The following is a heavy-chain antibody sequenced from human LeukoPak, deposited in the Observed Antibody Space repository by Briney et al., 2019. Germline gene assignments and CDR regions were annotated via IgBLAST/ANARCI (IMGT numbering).Heavy chain of an antibody. CDR1: GGTFSSYA. Sequence: SVKVSCKASGGTFSSYAISWVRQAPGQGLEWMGGIIPIFGTANYAQKFQGRVTITTDESTSTAYMELSSLRSEDTAVYYCARDSGSGYSSSWVSAWGQGTRVTVSS. CDR2: IIPIFGTA. J-gene: IGHJ5*02. CDR3: ARDSGSGYSSSWVSA. V-gene: IGHV1-69*05. D-gene: IGHD6-13*01.